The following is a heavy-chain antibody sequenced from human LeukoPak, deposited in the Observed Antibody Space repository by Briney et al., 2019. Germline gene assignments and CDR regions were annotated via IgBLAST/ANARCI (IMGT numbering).Heavy chain of an antibody. CDR1: GFTFSSSW. J-gene: IGHJ4*02. V-gene: IGHV3-7*01. CDR2: INQDGSEK. D-gene: IGHD3-10*01. CDR3: ARAGSLWFGESKFDY. Sequence: GGSLRLSCAASGFTFSSSWMNWVRQAPGKGLEWVANINQDGSEKYYVDSVKGRFTISRDNAKNSLYLQMNSLRAEDTAVYYCARAGSLWFGESKFDYWGQGTLVTVSS.